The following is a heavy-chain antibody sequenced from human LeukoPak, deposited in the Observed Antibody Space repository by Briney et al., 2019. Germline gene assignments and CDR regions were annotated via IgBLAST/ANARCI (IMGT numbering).Heavy chain of an antibody. CDR2: ISYSSITI. J-gene: IGHJ4*02. Sequence: GSLRLSCAASGFPFGSYSMNWVRQAPGKGLEWVSYISYSSITIYYADSVRGRFTISRDNAKNSLYLQMNSLRAEDTAVYYCAKWGYYGSGSYYNDYWGQGTLVTVSS. V-gene: IGHV3-48*01. D-gene: IGHD3-10*01. CDR3: AKWGYYGSGSYYNDY. CDR1: GFPFGSYS.